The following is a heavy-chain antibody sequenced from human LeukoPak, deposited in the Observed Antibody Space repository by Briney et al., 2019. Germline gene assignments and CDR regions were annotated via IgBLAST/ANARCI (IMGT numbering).Heavy chain of an antibody. Sequence: KTSETLSLTCTVSGGSISSYYWSWIRQPPGKGLEWIGYIYYSGSTNYSPSLKSRVTISVDTSKNQFSLKLSSVTAADTAVYYCARVIRQWLVRELWFDPWGQGTLVTVSS. J-gene: IGHJ5*02. V-gene: IGHV4-59*01. D-gene: IGHD6-19*01. CDR1: GGSISSYY. CDR2: IYYSGST. CDR3: ARVIRQWLVRELWFDP.